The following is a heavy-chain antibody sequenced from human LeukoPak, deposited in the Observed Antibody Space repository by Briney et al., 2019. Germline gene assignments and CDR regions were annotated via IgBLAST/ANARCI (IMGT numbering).Heavy chain of an antibody. CDR1: GFTFDDYA. J-gene: IGHJ4*02. CDR3: VKGRSLKQWLVRSGADYFDS. V-gene: IGHV3-9*03. D-gene: IGHD6-19*01. Sequence: GGSLRLSCAASGFTFDDYAMHWVRQVPGKGLEWVSGITWNTGSPDYAASVKGRFSISRDNAKNSLFLQMNSLRDDDMAFYYCVKGRSLKQWLVRSGADYFDSRGQGILVAVSS. CDR2: ITWNTGSP.